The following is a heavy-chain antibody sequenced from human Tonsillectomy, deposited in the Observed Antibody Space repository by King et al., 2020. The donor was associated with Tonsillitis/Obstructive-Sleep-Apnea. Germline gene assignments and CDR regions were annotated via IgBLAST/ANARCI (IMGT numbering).Heavy chain of an antibody. Sequence: VQLVESGGGVVQPGRSLRLSCAASGFTFSSYAMYWVRQAPGKGLECVAVISYDGRKKYYADSVKGRFTISRDISQNTLYLQMNSLRAEDTAVYYCAREGGYGPCDHWGQGTLVTVSS. D-gene: IGHD5-12*01. CDR1: GFTFSSYA. J-gene: IGHJ4*02. CDR2: ISYDGRKK. V-gene: IGHV3-30*04. CDR3: AREGGYGPCDH.